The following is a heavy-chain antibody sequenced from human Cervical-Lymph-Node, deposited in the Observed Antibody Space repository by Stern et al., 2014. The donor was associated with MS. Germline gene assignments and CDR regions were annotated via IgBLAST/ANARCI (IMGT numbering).Heavy chain of an antibody. V-gene: IGHV1-69*06. Sequence: QVQLVESGAEVKKPGSSVKVSCKASGGTFSSYAISWVRQAPGQGLEWMGGIIPIFGTANYAQKFQGRVTITADKSTSTAYMELSSLRSEDTAVYYCARDRVYQLRNRGYWFDPWGQGTLVTVSS. CDR3: ARDRVYQLRNRGYWFDP. J-gene: IGHJ5*02. D-gene: IGHD2-2*01. CDR1: GGTFSSYA. CDR2: IIPIFGTA.